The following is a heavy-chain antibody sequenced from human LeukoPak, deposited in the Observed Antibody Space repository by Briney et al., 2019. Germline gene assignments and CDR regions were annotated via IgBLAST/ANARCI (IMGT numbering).Heavy chain of an antibody. CDR3: ASQPEYYDSSGS. CDR2: ISDSGGYT. CDR1: GFTFSSYA. J-gene: IGHJ4*02. V-gene: IGHV3-23*01. D-gene: IGHD3-22*01. Sequence: AGGSLRLSCAASGFTFSSYAMSWVRQAPGQGLEWVSAISDSGGYTYYADSVKGRFTISRDNSKNTLYLQMSSLRAEDTAVYYCASQPEYYDSSGSWGQGTLVTVSS.